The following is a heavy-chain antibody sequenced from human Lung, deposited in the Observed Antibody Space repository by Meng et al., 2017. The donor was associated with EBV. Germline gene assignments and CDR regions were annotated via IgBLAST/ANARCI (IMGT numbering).Heavy chain of an antibody. CDR2: IYYSGST. CDR3: ARSTFDY. CDR1: GGSISSGGHY. Sequence: QVQRQESGPGLVKPSQTLSLICTVSGGSISSGGHYWSWIRQHPEKGLEWIGYIYYSGSTYYKPSLKSRLTISVDRSKSQFSLELSSVTAADTAVYYCARSTFDYWGQGTLVTVSS. D-gene: IGHD1-26*01. J-gene: IGHJ4*02. V-gene: IGHV4-31*03.